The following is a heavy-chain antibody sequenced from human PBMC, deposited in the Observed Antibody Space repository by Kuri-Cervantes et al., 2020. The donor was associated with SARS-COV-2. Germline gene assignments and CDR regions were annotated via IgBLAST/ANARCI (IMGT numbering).Heavy chain of an antibody. CDR1: GYTFTSYG. CDR2: ISAYNGNT. Sequence: ASVKVSCKASGYTFTSYGISWVRQAPGQGLEWMGWISAYNGNTNYAQKLQGRVTMTTDTSTSTAYMELRNLRSDDTAVYYCARDRGSSGWSWVYYYYGMEVWGHGTTVTVSS. D-gene: IGHD6-19*01. CDR3: ARDRGSSGWSWVYYYYGMEV. V-gene: IGHV1-18*01. J-gene: IGHJ6*02.